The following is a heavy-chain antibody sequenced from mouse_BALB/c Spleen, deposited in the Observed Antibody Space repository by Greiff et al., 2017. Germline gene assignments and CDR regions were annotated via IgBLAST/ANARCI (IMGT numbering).Heavy chain of an antibody. D-gene: IGHD3-1*01. J-gene: IGHJ3*01. CDR2: IDPANGNT. Sequence: VQLKESGAELVKPWASVKLSCTASGFNIKDTYMHWVKQRPEQGLEWIGRIDPANGNTKYDPKFQGKATITADTSSDTAYLQLSSLASEDTDVYYCALARAPVAYWGQGTLVTVSA. CDR3: ALARAPVAY. V-gene: IGHV14-3*02. CDR1: GFNIKDTY.